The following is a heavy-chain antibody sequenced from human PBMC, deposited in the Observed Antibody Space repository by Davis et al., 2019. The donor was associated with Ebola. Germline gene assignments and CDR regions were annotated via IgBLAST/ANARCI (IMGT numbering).Heavy chain of an antibody. V-gene: IGHV3-23*01. CDR2: IISSGGGT. CDR1: GFTFSSYA. D-gene: IGHD6-19*01. CDR3: AKVPRPAVAGTYYYYAMDV. Sequence: PGGSLRLSCEASGFTFSSYAMSWVRQAPGRGLEWVSSIISSGGGTVYADSVKGRFTISRDNSKSTLYLQMTSLRAEDTAVYYCAKVPRPAVAGTYYYYAMDVWGQGTTVTVSS. J-gene: IGHJ6*02.